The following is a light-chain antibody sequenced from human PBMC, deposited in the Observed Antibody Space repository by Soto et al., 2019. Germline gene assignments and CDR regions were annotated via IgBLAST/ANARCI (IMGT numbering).Light chain of an antibody. CDR1: QSVSSSY. V-gene: IGKV3-20*01. Sequence: EIVLTQSPGTLSLSPGERATLSCRASQSVSSSYLAWYQQKPGQAPRLLIYGASSRATGIPDRFSGSGSGTDFTLTISRLEPEDFAVYYCQQYGSSPPVFSPGTKVDIK. CDR2: GAS. J-gene: IGKJ3*01. CDR3: QQYGSSPPV.